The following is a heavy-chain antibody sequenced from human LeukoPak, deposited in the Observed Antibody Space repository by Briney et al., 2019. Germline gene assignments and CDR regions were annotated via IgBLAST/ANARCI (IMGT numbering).Heavy chain of an antibody. Sequence: SETLSLTCTVSGGSISSGDSYWSWIRQPPGKGLEWIGYISYDGSTYYNPSLKSRVTISVDTSKNQFSLKLSSVTAADTAVYYCARHSMESTVVTYWYFDLWGRGTLVTASS. D-gene: IGHD4-23*01. CDR1: GGSISSGDSY. V-gene: IGHV4-30-4*01. J-gene: IGHJ2*01. CDR3: ARHSMESTVVTYWYFDL. CDR2: ISYDGST.